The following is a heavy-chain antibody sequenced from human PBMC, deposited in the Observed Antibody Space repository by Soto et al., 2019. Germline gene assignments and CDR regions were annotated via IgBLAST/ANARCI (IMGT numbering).Heavy chain of an antibody. D-gene: IGHD3-3*01. J-gene: IGHJ5*02. V-gene: IGHV1-8*01. CDR3: ARGNYDICSGDLNWFGP. CDR2: MNPNSGNT. Sequence: QVQLVQSGAEVKKPGASVKVSCKASGYTFTSYDINWVRQATGQGLEWMGWMNPNSGNTGYAQKFQGRVTKTRNTSXTXGYMELSSLRAEVTAEYYCARGNYDICSGDLNWFGPRGQGTLVTGSS. CDR1: GYTFTSYD.